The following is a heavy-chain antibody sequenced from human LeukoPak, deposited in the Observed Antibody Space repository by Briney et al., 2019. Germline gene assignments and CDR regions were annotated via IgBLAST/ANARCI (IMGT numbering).Heavy chain of an antibody. J-gene: IGHJ4*02. V-gene: IGHV3-49*04. CDR1: GFTFGDYA. Sequence: GGSLRLSCAVSGFTFGDYAMSWVRQAPGKGLEWVGSIRSNTYGGTTEYAASVKGRFTVSRDDSKSIAYLQMNSLKTEDTAVYYCTRDSGYSFDYWGQGTLVTVSS. CDR3: TRDSGYSFDY. D-gene: IGHD1-1*01. CDR2: IRSNTYGGTT.